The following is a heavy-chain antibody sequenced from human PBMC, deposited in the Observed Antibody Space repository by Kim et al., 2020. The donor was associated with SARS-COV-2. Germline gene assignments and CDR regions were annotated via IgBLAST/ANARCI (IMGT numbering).Heavy chain of an antibody. CDR3: ARDSEPYCSSTSCYYYYYMDV. V-gene: IGHV3-66*01. CDR2: IYSGGST. D-gene: IGHD2-2*01. CDR1: GFTVSSNY. Sequence: GGSLRLSCAASGFTVSSNYMSWVRQAPGKGLEWVSVIYSGGSTYYADSVQGRFTISRDNSKDTLYLQMNSLRAEDTAVYYCARDSEPYCSSTSCYYYYYMDVWGKGTTVTVSS. J-gene: IGHJ6*03.